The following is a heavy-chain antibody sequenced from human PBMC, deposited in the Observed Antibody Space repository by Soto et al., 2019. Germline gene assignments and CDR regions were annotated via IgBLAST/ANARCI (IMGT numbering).Heavy chain of an antibody. D-gene: IGHD3-16*02. J-gene: IGHJ6*02. CDR3: EAEMTFGKLSVV. CDR2: IFPKFGTT. CDR1: GDTDTNYV. Sequence: GXSVKVSCKASGDTDTNYVISWVRQAPGQGLEWMGGIFPKFGTTYSAQKLQDRLTITADESTSTVYMQLSSLRLDDTAVYYCEAEMTFGKLSVVWGQGPTVTVSS. V-gene: IGHV1-69*13.